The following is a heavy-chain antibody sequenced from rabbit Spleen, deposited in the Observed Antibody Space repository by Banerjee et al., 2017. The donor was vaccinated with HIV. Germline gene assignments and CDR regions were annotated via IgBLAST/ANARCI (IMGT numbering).Heavy chain of an antibody. D-gene: IGHD6-1*01. Sequence: QLEESGGGLVQPGASLTLTCTASGFSFSSRYYMCWVRQAPGKGLEWIGYIDLLFGTTYYANWVNGRFTISSHNAQNTLYLQLNSLTAADTATYFCARGAASNGDGHDLWGQGTLVTVS. CDR3: ARGAASNGDGHDL. CDR1: GFSFSSRYY. CDR2: IDLLFGTT. V-gene: IGHV1S7*01. J-gene: IGHJ4*01.